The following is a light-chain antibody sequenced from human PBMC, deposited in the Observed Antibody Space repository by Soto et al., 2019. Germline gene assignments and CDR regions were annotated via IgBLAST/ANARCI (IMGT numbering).Light chain of an antibody. CDR1: SSDVGTYNL. V-gene: IGLV2-23*02. CDR3: CSYAGTSPLYV. J-gene: IGLJ1*01. CDR2: EVT. Sequence: QPVLTQPASVSGSPGQSISISCTGTSSDVGTYNLVSWYQKYPGKAPKLIIYEVTQRPSGVSDRFSGSKSGNTASLTISGLQAEDEADYYCCSYAGTSPLYVFGSGTKLTVL.